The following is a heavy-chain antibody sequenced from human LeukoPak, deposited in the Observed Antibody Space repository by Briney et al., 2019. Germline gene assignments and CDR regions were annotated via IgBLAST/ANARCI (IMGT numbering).Heavy chain of an antibody. CDR1: GFTFSSYA. CDR2: ISGSGGST. Sequence: GGSLRLSCAASGFTFSSYAMSWVRQAPGKGLEWVSAISGSGGSTYYADSVKGRFTISRDNSKNTLYLQMNSLRAEDTAVYYCAGGPYCSSTSCYGKDDDAFDIWGQGTMVTVSS. V-gene: IGHV3-23*01. D-gene: IGHD2-2*01. J-gene: IGHJ3*02. CDR3: AGGPYCSSTSCYGKDDDAFDI.